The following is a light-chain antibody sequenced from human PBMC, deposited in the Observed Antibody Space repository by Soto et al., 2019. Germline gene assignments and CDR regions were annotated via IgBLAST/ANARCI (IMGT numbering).Light chain of an antibody. V-gene: IGKV1-5*03. Sequence: DIQMTQSPSTLSASVGARVTITCRASQSISHWLAWYQQKPGKAPKLLIYKASNLESGVPSRFSGSGSGTEFTLTISSLHPDYVASYYCQQYNSYPRTFGQWTKLEIK. J-gene: IGKJ2*01. CDR3: QQYNSYPRT. CDR2: KAS. CDR1: QSISHW.